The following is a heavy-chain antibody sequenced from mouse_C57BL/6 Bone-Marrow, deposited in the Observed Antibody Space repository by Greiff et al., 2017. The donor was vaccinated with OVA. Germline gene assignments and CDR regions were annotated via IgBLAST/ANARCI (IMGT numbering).Heavy chain of an antibody. CDR2: IYYSGTI. Sequence: VQLKQSGPGLVKPSQTVFLTCTVTGISITTGNYRWSWIRQFPGNKLEWIGYIYYSGTITYNPSLTSRTTITRDTPKNQFFLEMNSLTAEDTATYYCARDLYDYDTFAYWGQGTLVTVSA. CDR1: GISITTGNYR. CDR3: ARDLYDYDTFAY. D-gene: IGHD2-4*01. V-gene: IGHV3-5*01. J-gene: IGHJ3*01.